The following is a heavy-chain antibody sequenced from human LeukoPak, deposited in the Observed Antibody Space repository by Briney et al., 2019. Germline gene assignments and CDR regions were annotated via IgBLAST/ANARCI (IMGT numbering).Heavy chain of an antibody. Sequence: PSETLSLTCTVSGGSINNYYWSWIRQPPGKGLEWIGFIHYTGSTNYNPSLKSRVTISVDTSKNQFSLKLSSVTAADTAVYYCAREGSSGYYVDYWGQGTLVTVSS. V-gene: IGHV4-59*01. D-gene: IGHD3-22*01. J-gene: IGHJ4*02. CDR1: GGSINNYY. CDR2: IHYTGST. CDR3: AREGSSGYYVDY.